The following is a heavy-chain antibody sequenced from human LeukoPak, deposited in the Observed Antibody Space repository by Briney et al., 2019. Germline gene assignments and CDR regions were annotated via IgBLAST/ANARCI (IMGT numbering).Heavy chain of an antibody. CDR1: GGSISSSSYY. Sequence: SETLSLTCTVSGGSISSSSYYWGWIRQPPGKGLEWIGSIYYSGSTYYNPSLKSRVTISVDTSKNQFSLKLSSVTAADTAVYYCARVFRPKVVPAATNTWFDPWGQGTLVTVSS. CDR2: IYYSGST. J-gene: IGHJ5*02. D-gene: IGHD2-2*01. CDR3: ARVFRPKVVPAATNTWFDP. V-gene: IGHV4-39*07.